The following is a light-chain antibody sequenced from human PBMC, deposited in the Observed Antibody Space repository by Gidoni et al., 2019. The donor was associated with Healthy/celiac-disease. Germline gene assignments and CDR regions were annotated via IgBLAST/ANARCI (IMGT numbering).Light chain of an antibody. V-gene: IGLV1-44*01. CDR3: AAWDDSLNGWV. CDR1: SSNIGRNT. J-gene: IGLJ3*02. CDR2: SQN. Sequence: QAVLTQPPSASGTPAQRVALSCSGSSSNIGRNTLNWYQQLPGTAPNLLIYSQNQRPSGVPDRFSGSKSCTSASLAIRGLQSEDEADYYCAAWDDSLNGWVFGGGTKLTVL.